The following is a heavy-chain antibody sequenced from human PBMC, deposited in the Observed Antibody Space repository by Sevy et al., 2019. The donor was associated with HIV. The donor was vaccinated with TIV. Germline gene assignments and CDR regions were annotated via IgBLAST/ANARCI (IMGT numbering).Heavy chain of an antibody. Sequence: GGSLRLSCAASGFAFGRNVMSWVRQVPGQGLEWISNINEDGDKTYYPESVKGRFIISRDNLKNILYLQMNSLRAEDTAIYYCARDPYTLGYGAFHCWGPGTLVTVTS. CDR2: INEDGDKT. CDR3: ARDPYTLGYGAFHC. V-gene: IGHV3-23*01. D-gene: IGHD2-8*01. J-gene: IGHJ4*01. CDR1: GFAFGRNV.